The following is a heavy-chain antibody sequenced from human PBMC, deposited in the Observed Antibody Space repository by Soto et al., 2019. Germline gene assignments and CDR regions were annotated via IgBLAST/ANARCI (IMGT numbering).Heavy chain of an antibody. D-gene: IGHD3-10*01. V-gene: IGHV5-51*01. CDR3: AGGGVRGVITRTRDYFGMDV. Sequence: GESLKISCKGSGYSFTNFWIAWVRQMPGKGLEWMGIIHPGDSDIRYSPSFQGQVTISADKSISTAYLQWSSLKASDTAMYYCAGGGVRGVITRTRDYFGMDVWGQGTTVTVSS. CDR2: IHPGDSDI. CDR1: GYSFTNFW. J-gene: IGHJ6*02.